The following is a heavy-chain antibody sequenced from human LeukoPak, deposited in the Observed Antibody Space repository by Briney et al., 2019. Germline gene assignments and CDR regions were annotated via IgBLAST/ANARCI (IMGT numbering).Heavy chain of an antibody. CDR3: AGVSAFLIES. J-gene: IGHJ4*02. D-gene: IGHD3-3*02. CDR2: IKPDGSER. Sequence: GGSLRLSCAASGFSFSSYCMNWVRQAPGKGLEWVAIIKPDGSERYYADSVTGRFNISRDNAKNSFYLQVNSLRVEDTAVYFCAGVSAFLIESWGLGRLVTVSS. V-gene: IGHV3-7*04. CDR1: GFSFSSYC.